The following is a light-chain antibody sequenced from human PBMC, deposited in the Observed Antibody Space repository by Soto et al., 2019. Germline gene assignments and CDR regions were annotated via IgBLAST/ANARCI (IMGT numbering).Light chain of an antibody. V-gene: IGKV3-15*01. Sequence: EIVMTQSPATLSVSPGERATLSCRASQSVSSNLAWYQQKPGQAPRLLIYGASARATGVPDRFSGSGSGTEFTLTISSLQSEDCAVYYCQQYDNWPRTFGQGTKVDIK. J-gene: IGKJ1*01. CDR3: QQYDNWPRT. CDR2: GAS. CDR1: QSVSSN.